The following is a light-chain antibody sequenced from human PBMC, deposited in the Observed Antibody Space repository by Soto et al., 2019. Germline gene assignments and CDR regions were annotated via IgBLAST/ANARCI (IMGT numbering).Light chain of an antibody. Sequence: DIVMTQSPLSLPVTPGEPASISCRSSQSLLHSNGKNYVDWYLQKPGQSPQLLIYLASTRASGVPDRFSGSGSGTDFTLKISRVEAGDVGIYYCLQALQTPRTVGQGTKVEIK. CDR1: QSLLHSNGKNY. CDR2: LAS. V-gene: IGKV2-28*01. CDR3: LQALQTPRT. J-gene: IGKJ2*01.